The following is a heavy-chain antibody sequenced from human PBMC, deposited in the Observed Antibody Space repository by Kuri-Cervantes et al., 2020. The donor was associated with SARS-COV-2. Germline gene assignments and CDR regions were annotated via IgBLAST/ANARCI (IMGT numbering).Heavy chain of an antibody. CDR3: ASRGGYSYGYPPTDYYMDV. D-gene: IGHD5-18*01. CDR1: GLTFSSYS. Sequence: GGSLRLSCAASGLTFSSYSMNWVRQAPGKGLEWVSSISSSSSYIYYADSVKGRFTISRDNAKNSLYLQMNSLRAEDTAVYYCASRGGYSYGYPPTDYYMDVWGKGTTVTVSS. J-gene: IGHJ6*03. CDR2: ISSSSSYI. V-gene: IGHV3-21*04.